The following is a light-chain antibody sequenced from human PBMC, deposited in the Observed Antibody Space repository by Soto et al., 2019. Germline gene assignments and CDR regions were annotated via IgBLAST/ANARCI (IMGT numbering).Light chain of an antibody. CDR2: EVS. CDR1: SSDVGGYNY. CDR3: SSYTRSSTSYV. J-gene: IGLJ1*01. Sequence: QSVLTQPASVSGSPGQSITISCTGTSSDVGGYNYVSWYQQHPGKAPKLMIYEVSNRPSRVSNRFSGSKSGNTASQTISGLQAEDEADYYCSSYTRSSTSYVFGTGTKVTVL. V-gene: IGLV2-14*01.